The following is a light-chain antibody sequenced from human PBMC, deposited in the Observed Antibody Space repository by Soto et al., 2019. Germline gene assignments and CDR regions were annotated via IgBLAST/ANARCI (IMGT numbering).Light chain of an antibody. CDR1: SSNMGSNT. CDR2: NDN. V-gene: IGLV1-44*01. Sequence: QSVLTQPPSASGTPGQGVAISCSGSSSNMGSNTVNWYQHLPGTAPKLLIYNDNQRPSGVPDRFFGSKSGTSASLAITVLQFEDEADYYCAAWDGRLNHLLFGGGTKLTVL. J-gene: IGLJ2*01. CDR3: AAWDGRLNHLL.